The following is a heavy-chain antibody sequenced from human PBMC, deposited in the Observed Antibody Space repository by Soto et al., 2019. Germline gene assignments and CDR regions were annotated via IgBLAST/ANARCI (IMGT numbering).Heavy chain of an antibody. D-gene: IGHD2-15*01. CDR3: ARGEQCSGWIFDY. V-gene: IGHV6-1*01. CDR2: TYYRSKWYY. CDR1: GDSVSSNSAG. Sequence: SQTLSLTCAITGDSVSSNSAGWSWVRQSPSRGLEWLGRTYYRSKWYYEYAVSVRGRITINPDTSKNQYSLQLNSVPPEDTAVYFCARGEQCSGWIFDYWGQGTLVTVSS. J-gene: IGHJ4*01.